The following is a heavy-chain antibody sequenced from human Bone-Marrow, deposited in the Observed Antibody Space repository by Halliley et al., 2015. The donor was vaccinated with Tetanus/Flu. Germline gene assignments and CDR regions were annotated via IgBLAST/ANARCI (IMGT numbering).Heavy chain of an antibody. CDR1: GFTFSDYA. Sequence: AASGFTFSDYAMHWVRQAPGKGLEWVSIIWYDGSNKYYEDSLKGRFTISRDNSKNTVYLQMNSLRAEDTGIYYCARGHHDSSGAFDYWGQGALVTVSS. CDR2: IWYDGSNK. V-gene: IGHV3-33*01. J-gene: IGHJ4*02. CDR3: ARGHHDSSGAFDY. D-gene: IGHD3-22*01.